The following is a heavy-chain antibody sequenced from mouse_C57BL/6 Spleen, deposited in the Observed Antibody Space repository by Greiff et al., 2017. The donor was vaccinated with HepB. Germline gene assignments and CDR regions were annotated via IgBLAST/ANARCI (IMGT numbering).Heavy chain of an antibody. V-gene: IGHV1-50*01. J-gene: IGHJ2*01. D-gene: IGHD1-1*01. Sequence: QVQLQQPGAELVKPGASVKLSCKASGYTFTSYWMQWVKQRPGQGLEWIGEIDPSDSYTNYNQKFKGKATLTVDTSSSTAYMQLSSLTSEDSAVYYCARAPIWGSSFDYWGQGTTLTVSS. CDR3: ARAPIWGSSFDY. CDR2: IDPSDSYT. CDR1: GYTFTSYW.